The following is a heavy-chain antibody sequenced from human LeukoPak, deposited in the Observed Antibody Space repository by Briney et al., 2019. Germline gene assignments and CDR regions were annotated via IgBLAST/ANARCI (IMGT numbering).Heavy chain of an antibody. Sequence: VKVSSKASGSPFTGYYMPWVRRAPGQGLGWMGWINPNSGGTNYAQKFQGRVTMTRDTSISTAYMELSRLRSDDTAVYYCARWYCSSTSCYAGAFDMWGQGTMVTVSS. CDR1: GSPFTGYY. V-gene: IGHV1-2*02. D-gene: IGHD2-2*01. CDR2: INPNSGGT. J-gene: IGHJ3*02. CDR3: ARWYCSSTSCYAGAFDM.